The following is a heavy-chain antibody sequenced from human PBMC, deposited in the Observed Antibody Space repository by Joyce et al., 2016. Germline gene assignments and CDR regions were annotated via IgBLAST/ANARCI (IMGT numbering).Heavy chain of an antibody. CDR1: SDYA. CDR3: ARDRDDILTGDAFDI. V-gene: IGHV3-30*04. J-gene: IGHJ3*02. D-gene: IGHD3-9*01. Sequence: SDYAVHCVRQAPGKGLDWVAVVSFDGHTKYYADSLKGRFTISRDNSNNTVYLQLNSLRPEDTAVYYCARDRDDILTGDAFDIWGPGTMVTVSS. CDR2: VSFDGHTK.